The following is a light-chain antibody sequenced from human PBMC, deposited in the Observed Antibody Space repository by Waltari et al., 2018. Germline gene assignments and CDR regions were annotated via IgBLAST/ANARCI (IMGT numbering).Light chain of an antibody. J-gene: IGKJ1*01. Sequence: DIQMTQSPSTPYASVGERVTITCRASQSITNWLAWYQQKPGKAPKLLIYKASNLESGVPSRFSGSGSGTEFTLTISSLQPDDFATYYCQQYDNYWTFGQGTKVEIK. CDR1: QSITNW. V-gene: IGKV1-5*03. CDR3: QQYDNYWT. CDR2: KAS.